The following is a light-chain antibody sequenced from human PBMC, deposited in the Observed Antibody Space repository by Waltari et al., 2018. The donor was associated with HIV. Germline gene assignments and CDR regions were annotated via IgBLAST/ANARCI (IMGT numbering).Light chain of an antibody. CDR2: GAS. CDR3: QQYDSSVPGYT. Sequence: ETVLTQSPGTLSLSPGERATLSCSASQNVNSNFLAWYQQKPGQAPRLLVYGASNSDTGIPDRFTGSWSGTDFTLTISRLEPEDFAVYYCQQYDSSVPGYTFGQGTKLEIK. J-gene: IGKJ2*01. CDR1: QNVNSNF. V-gene: IGKV3-20*01.